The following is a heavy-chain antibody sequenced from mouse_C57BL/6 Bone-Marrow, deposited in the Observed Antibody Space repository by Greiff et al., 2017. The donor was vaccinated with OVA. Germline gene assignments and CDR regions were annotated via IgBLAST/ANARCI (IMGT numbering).Heavy chain of an antibody. Sequence: VQLQQSGAELVRPGASVKLSCTASGFNIKDYYMHWVKQRPEQGLEWIGRIDPEDGDTEYAPKFQGKATMTADTSSNTAYLQRSSLTSEDTAGYYCTTILSGYFDVWGTGTTVTVSS. V-gene: IGHV14-1*01. CDR1: GFNIKDYY. D-gene: IGHD1-1*01. J-gene: IGHJ1*03. CDR3: TTILSGYFDV. CDR2: IDPEDGDT.